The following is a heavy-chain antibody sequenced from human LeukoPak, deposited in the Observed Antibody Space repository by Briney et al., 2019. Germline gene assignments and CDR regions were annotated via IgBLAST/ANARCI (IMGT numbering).Heavy chain of an antibody. D-gene: IGHD5-12*01. Sequence: GGSLRLSCAASGVTFSSYGMHWVREAPGKGLEWVALISSDGNDKLYGDSVKGRFTISRDDSKSTLYLQMNSLRAEDTAVYYCTTKVIRGNSGDDYDDWGQGTLVTVSS. CDR1: GVTFSSYG. CDR3: TTKVIRGNSGDDYDD. CDR2: ISSDGNDK. V-gene: IGHV3-30*03. J-gene: IGHJ4*02.